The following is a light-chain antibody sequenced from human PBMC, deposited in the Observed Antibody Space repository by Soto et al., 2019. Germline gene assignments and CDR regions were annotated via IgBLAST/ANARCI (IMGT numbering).Light chain of an antibody. Sequence: VGGYNYVSWYQQHPGKAPKLMIYDVSNRPSGVSNRFSGSKSGNTAPLTISGLQAEDEADYYCSSYTSSSTRVFGTGTKVTVL. CDR1: VGGYNY. J-gene: IGLJ1*01. V-gene: IGLV2-14*04. CDR3: SSYTSSSTRV. CDR2: DVS.